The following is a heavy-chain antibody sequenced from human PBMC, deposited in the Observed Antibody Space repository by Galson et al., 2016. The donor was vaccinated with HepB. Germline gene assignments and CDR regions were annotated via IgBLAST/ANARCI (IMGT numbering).Heavy chain of an antibody. J-gene: IGHJ4*02. CDR1: GFILRDHY. CDR2: SRNKARSYTT. CDR3: VREFDY. Sequence: SLRLSCAASGFILRDHYMEWVRQAPGKGLEWVARSRNKARSYTTDYAASVKGRFAISRDDSKKTVYLQMNSLRAEDTALYYCVREFDYWGQGTLVTVSS. V-gene: IGHV3-72*01.